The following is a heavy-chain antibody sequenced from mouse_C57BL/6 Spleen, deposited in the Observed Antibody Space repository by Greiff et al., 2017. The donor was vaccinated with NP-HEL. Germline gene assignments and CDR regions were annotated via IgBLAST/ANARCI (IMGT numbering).Heavy chain of an antibody. J-gene: IGHJ4*01. V-gene: IGHV1-52*01. D-gene: IGHD1-1*01. CDR1: GYTFTSYW. CDR2: IDPSDSET. Sequence: VQLQQPGAELVRPGSSVKLSCKASGYTFTSYWMHWVKQRPIQGLEWIGNIDPSDSETHYNQKFKDKATLTVDKSSSTAYMQLSSLTSEDSAVYYCAREYYGSRPHYYAMDYWGQGTSVTVSS. CDR3: AREYYGSRPHYYAMDY.